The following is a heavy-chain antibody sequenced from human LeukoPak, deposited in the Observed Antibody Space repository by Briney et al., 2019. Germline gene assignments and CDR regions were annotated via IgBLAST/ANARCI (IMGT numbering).Heavy chain of an antibody. D-gene: IGHD3-3*01. CDR2: ISGSGGST. Sequence: PGGSLRLSRAASRLTYSSYVMSWVRQAPGKGLEWVSAISGSGGSTYYADSAKGRFTISRDNSKNTLYLQMNSLRAEDTAVYYCARIYDFWSGYYTGMDVSWFDPWGQGTLVTVSS. CDR1: RLTYSSYV. J-gene: IGHJ5*02. CDR3: ARIYDFWSGYYTGMDVSWFDP. V-gene: IGHV3-23*01.